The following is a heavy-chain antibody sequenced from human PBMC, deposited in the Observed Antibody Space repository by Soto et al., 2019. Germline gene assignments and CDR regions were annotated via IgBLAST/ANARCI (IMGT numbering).Heavy chain of an antibody. J-gene: IGHJ5*02. V-gene: IGHV4-59*01. Sequence: SETLSLTCTVSGGSISSYYWSWIRQPPGKGLEWIGYIYYSGSTNYNPSLKSRVTISVDTSKNQFSLKLSSVTAADTAVYYCARDRHVGWFDPWGQGTLVTVSS. CDR1: GGSISSYY. CDR2: IYYSGST. CDR3: ARDRHVGWFDP.